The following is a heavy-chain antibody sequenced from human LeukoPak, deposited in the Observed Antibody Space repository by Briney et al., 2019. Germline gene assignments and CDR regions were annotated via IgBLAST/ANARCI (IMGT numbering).Heavy chain of an antibody. V-gene: IGHV3-33*08. J-gene: IGHJ4*02. D-gene: IGHD5-18*01. CDR3: ARTRGYSYGYGFDY. Sequence: GGSLRLSCAASGFTFSSYGMTWVRQAPGKGLEWVAFIRYDGSNKYYADSVKGRFTLSRDNAKNTLYLQMNSLRAEDTAVYYCARTRGYSYGYGFDYWGQGTLVTVSS. CDR1: GFTFSSYG. CDR2: IRYDGSNK.